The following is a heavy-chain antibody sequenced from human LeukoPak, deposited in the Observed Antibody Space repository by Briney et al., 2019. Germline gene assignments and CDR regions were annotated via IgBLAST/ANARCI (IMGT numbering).Heavy chain of an antibody. D-gene: IGHD6-19*01. J-gene: IGHJ4*02. CDR2: IYYSGNT. CDR3: ARGVKQWLPYFDY. V-gene: IGHV4-39*07. CDR1: GGSISSSIYY. Sequence: SETLSLTCTVSGGSISSSIYYWGWIRQPPGKGLEWIGSIYYSGNTYYNPSLKSRVTISVDTSENQFSLKLSSVTAADTAVYYCARGVKQWLPYFDYWGQGTLVTVSS.